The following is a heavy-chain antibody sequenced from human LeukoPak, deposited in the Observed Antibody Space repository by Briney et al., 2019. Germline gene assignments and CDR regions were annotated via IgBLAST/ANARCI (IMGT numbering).Heavy chain of an antibody. CDR2: ISSSSSYI. V-gene: IGHV3-21*01. CDR1: GFTFSSYS. D-gene: IGHD3-3*01. Sequence: GGSLRLSCAASGFTFSSYSMNWVRQAPGKGLEWVSSISSSSSYIYYADSVKGRFTISRDNSKNTLYLQMNSLRAEDTAVYYCARDLNLRFLEWLSGFGYWGQGTLVTVSS. CDR3: ARDLNLRFLEWLSGFGY. J-gene: IGHJ4*02.